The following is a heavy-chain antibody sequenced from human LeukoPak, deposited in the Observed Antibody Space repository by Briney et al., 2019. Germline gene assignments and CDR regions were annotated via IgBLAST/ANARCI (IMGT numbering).Heavy chain of an antibody. J-gene: IGHJ4*02. CDR1: RSSFSNFA. D-gene: IGHD3-10*01. CDR3: AKDAQWFAAVKYYFDD. V-gene: IGHV3-30*15. CDR2: ISYDGGDK. Sequence: GGSLRLSCTYSRSSFSNFAIHWVRQAPGKGLEWVTFISYDGGDKKYADSVRGRFIVSRDNSKNTVCLQMSNLRPEDTAMYFCAKDAQWFAAVKYYFDDWGQGTLVAVSS.